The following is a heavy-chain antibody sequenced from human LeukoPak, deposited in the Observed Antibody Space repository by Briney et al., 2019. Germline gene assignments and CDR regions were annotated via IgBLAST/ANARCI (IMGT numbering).Heavy chain of an antibody. J-gene: IGHJ3*02. CDR1: GFTFSSYA. CDR3: AKPLSPYYDMDAFDI. Sequence: GGSLRLSCAASGFTFSSYAMSWVRQAPGKGLEWVSAISGSGGSTYYADSVKGRFTIPRDNSKNTLYLQMNSLRAEDTAVYYCAKPLSPYYDMDAFDIWGQGTMVTVSS. D-gene: IGHD3-22*01. V-gene: IGHV3-23*01. CDR2: ISGSGGST.